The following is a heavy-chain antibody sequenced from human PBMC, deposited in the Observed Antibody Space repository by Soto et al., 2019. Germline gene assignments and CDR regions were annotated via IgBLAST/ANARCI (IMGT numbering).Heavy chain of an antibody. CDR3: ARHRRAVVDYYGSGNKEWGGSLSHSYYYYYMDV. J-gene: IGHJ6*03. D-gene: IGHD3-10*01. CDR2: TNQSGSA. V-gene: IGHV4-34*01. Sequence: PSETLSLTRSVHGGSVSRYYWTWIRQPPGKGLERIGKTNQSGSAYYNPSLKSRVTISVDTSKNQFSLKLSSVTAADTAVYYCARHRRAVVDYYGSGNKEWGGSLSHSYYYYYMDVWGKGTTVTVSS. CDR1: GGSVSRYY.